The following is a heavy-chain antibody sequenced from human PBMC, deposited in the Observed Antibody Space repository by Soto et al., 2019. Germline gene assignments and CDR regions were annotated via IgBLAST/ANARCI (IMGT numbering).Heavy chain of an antibody. CDR1: GYTFTGYY. J-gene: IGHJ6*02. CDR3: ARDLTYAPGGDLWGPADDYGMDV. Sequence: QVQLVQSGAEVKKPGASVKVSCKASGYTFTGYYMHWVRQAPGQGLEWMGWSNPNRGGTNYAQKFQGRVTMTRDTSISTAYMELSRLRSDDTAVYYCARDLTYAPGGDLWGPADDYGMDVWGQGTTVTVSS. V-gene: IGHV1-2*02. D-gene: IGHD2-21*01. CDR2: SNPNRGGT.